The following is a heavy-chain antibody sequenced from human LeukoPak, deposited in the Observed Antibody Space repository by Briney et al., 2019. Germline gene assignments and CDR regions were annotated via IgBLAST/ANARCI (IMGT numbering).Heavy chain of an antibody. CDR2: IIPVLSTA. CDR3: ARATVTTFLGNYYYYMDV. D-gene: IGHD4-17*01. CDR1: GDTFSRYA. J-gene: IGHJ6*03. V-gene: IGHV1-69*10. Sequence: SVKVSCKASGDTFSRYAISWVRQAPGQGLEWMGGIIPVLSTANYAQKFQGRVTITADKSTSTAYMELSSLRSEDTAVYYCARATVTTFLGNYYYYMDVWGKGTTVTVSS.